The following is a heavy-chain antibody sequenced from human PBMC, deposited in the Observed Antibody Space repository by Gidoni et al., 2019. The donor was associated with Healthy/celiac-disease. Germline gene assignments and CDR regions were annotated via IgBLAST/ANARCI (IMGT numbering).Heavy chain of an antibody. V-gene: IGHV3-11*01. J-gene: IGHJ6*02. Sequence: QVQLVESGGGLVQPGGSLTLSCAASRFAFGDYYMSGFRRVPGKGLEWVSYNSSSVSPIYYADSVKGRFTISRDNAKNSLYLQMNSLRAEDTAVYYCARLPTMVRGVIINYYYGMDVWGQGTTVTVSS. CDR2: NSSSVSPI. D-gene: IGHD3-10*01. CDR1: RFAFGDYY. CDR3: ARLPTMVRGVIINYYYGMDV.